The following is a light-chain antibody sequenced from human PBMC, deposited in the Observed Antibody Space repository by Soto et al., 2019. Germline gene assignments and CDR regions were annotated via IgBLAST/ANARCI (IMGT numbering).Light chain of an antibody. Sequence: DIQMTQSPSSVSASVGDRVTITCRASHGIATWLAWYQQKPGKAPRLLIYAASTLQSGVPSSFSGSGSGTEFTLTISSLQPDDFATYYCQPYNSYSEAFGQGTKVDIK. CDR1: HGIATW. V-gene: IGKV1D-16*01. CDR2: AAS. CDR3: QPYNSYSEA. J-gene: IGKJ1*01.